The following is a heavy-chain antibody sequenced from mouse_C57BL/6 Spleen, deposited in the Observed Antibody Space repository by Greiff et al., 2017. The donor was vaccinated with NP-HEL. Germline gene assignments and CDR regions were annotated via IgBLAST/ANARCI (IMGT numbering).Heavy chain of an antibody. Sequence: QVQLQQSGAELVRPGTSVKLSCKASGYTFTSYWMHWVKQRPGQGLEWIGVIDPSDSYTNYNQKFKGKATLTVDTSSSTAYMQLSSLTSEDSAVYYCARDDYDGGYAMDYWGQGTSVTVSS. D-gene: IGHD2-4*01. J-gene: IGHJ4*01. CDR1: GYTFTSYW. CDR3: ARDDYDGGYAMDY. V-gene: IGHV1-59*01. CDR2: IDPSDSYT.